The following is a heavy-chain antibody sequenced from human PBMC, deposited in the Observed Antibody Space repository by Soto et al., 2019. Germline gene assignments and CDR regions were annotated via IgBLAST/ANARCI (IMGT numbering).Heavy chain of an antibody. J-gene: IGHJ6*02. Sequence: EVQLVESGGGLVKPGGSLRLSCAASGLTFTDAWMSWVRQAPGKGLEWVGRIKSKNDGGTRDYAAPVKGRFTISRDDSQKMVYLQMNSLKTEDTAVYFCSHGYYGMDVWGQGTTVTVSS. V-gene: IGHV3-15*01. CDR3: SHGYYGMDV. CDR1: GLTFTDAW. CDR2: IKSKNDGGTR.